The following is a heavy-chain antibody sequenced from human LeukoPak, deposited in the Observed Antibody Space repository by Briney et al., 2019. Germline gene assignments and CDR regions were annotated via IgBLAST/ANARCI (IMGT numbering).Heavy chain of an antibody. Sequence: GGSLRLSCAASGFTFSSYWMHWVRQAPGKGLVWVSRINSDGSSTSYADSVKGRFTISRDNAKNTLYLQMNSLRAEDTTVYYCARNYDFWSGHSTPYYMDVWGKGTTVTVSS. CDR2: INSDGSST. CDR1: GFTFSSYW. J-gene: IGHJ6*03. D-gene: IGHD3-3*01. CDR3: ARNYDFWSGHSTPYYMDV. V-gene: IGHV3-74*01.